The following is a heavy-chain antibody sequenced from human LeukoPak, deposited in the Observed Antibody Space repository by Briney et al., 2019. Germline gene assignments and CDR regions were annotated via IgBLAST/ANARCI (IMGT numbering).Heavy chain of an antibody. D-gene: IGHD5-18*01. CDR3: AKDIGYSYYYGMDV. J-gene: IGHJ6*02. V-gene: IGHV3-9*01. Sequence: GGSLRLSCAASGFTFDDYAMHWVRQAPGKGLEWVSGISWNSGSIGYADSVKGRFTISRDNAKNSLYLQMNSLRAEDTALYYCAKDIGYSYYYGMDVWGQGTTVTVSS. CDR1: GFTFDDYA. CDR2: ISWNSGSI.